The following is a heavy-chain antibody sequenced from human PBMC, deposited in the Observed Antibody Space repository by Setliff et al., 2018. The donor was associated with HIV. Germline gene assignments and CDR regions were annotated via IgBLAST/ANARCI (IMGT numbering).Heavy chain of an antibody. Sequence: ASVKVSCKASGYTFTGHYMHWVRQAPGQGLEWMGRINPNSGGTNYAQKFQGRVTMTRDTSTSTVYMELSSLRSEDTAVYYCARDIGRPLSGSYFPSLNFPSLYYFDYWGQGTLVTVSS. CDR2: INPNSGGT. CDR3: ARDIGRPLSGSYFPSLNFPSLYYFDY. J-gene: IGHJ4*02. V-gene: IGHV1-2*06. CDR1: GYTFTGHY. D-gene: IGHD1-26*01.